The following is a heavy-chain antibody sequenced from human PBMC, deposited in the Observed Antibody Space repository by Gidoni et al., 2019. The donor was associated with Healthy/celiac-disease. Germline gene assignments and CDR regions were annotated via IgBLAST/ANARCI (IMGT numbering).Heavy chain of an antibody. J-gene: IGHJ6*03. CDR2: IIPIFGTA. CDR3: ARDDPRDCSSTSCYSYMDV. D-gene: IGHD2-2*01. Sequence: QVQLVKSGAEVKKPGSSVMFSCKAAGGTFSSHAICWVGQAPGQGLEWMGGIIPIFGTANYGQKVQGRVTINADESTSTAYVELSSLRSEDTAVYYCARDDPRDCSSTSCYSYMDVWGKGTTVTVSS. CDR1: GGTFSSHA. V-gene: IGHV1-69*01.